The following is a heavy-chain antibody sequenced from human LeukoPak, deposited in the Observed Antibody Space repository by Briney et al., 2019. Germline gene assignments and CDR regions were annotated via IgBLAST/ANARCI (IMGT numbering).Heavy chain of an antibody. D-gene: IGHD1-26*01. CDR3: AGGHSGSSAKILYYYYMDV. CDR2: VYTNGGT. CDR1: GGSISSGSYY. Sequence: SQTLSLTCTVSGGSISSGSYYWSWIRQPAGKGLEWIGRVYTNGGTNYNPSLKSRVTISIDTAKNQFSLRVRSVTAADTAIYYCAGGHSGSSAKILYYYYMDVWGKGTTVTVSS. J-gene: IGHJ6*03. V-gene: IGHV4-61*02.